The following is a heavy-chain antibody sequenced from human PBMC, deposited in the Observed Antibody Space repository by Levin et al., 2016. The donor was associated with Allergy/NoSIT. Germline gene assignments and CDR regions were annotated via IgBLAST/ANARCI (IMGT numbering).Heavy chain of an antibody. CDR2: IDPSDSYT. CDR3: ARQGPVVAVSNWFDP. J-gene: IGHJ5*02. D-gene: IGHD3-22*01. V-gene: IGHV5-10-1*01. CDR1: GYSFTSYW. Sequence: KVSCKGSGYSFTSYWISWVRQMPGKGLEWMGRIDPSDSYTNYSPSFQGHVTISADKSISTAYLQWSSLKASDTAMYYCARQGPVVAVSNWFDPWGQGTLVTVSS.